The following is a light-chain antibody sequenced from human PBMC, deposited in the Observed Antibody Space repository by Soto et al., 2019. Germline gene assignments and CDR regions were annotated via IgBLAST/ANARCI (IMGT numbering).Light chain of an antibody. V-gene: IGKV3-20*01. Sequence: EIALKQFPGALSLSPGPRVTLSCRASQPVSNTFLAWSQQESGQAPKFLIFGASNRATGIPNRCRGSGSGTDVTLTISRLGPEDFAVYYFQQYGGLPSTFGGGTKVEIK. CDR2: GAS. CDR1: QPVSNTF. J-gene: IGKJ4*01. CDR3: QQYGGLPST.